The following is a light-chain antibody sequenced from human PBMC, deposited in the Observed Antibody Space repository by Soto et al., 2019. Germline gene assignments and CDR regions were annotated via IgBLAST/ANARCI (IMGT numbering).Light chain of an antibody. CDR1: QNINNY. V-gene: IGKV1-33*01. J-gene: IGKJ1*01. CDR2: DAS. CDR3: QQYDGLPRT. Sequence: DIQMTQSPSSLSASVGDRVTITCQASQNINNYLNWYQQKPGRAPKLLIYDASNLEAGVPSRFRGSGSGTDFTFTISRLQPEDIATYYCQQYDGLPRTFGQGTKVDIK.